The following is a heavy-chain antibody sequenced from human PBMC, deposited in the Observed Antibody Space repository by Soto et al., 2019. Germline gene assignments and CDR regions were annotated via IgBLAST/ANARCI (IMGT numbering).Heavy chain of an antibody. D-gene: IGHD6-13*01. Sequence: GGSLRLSCAASGFTFSSYAMHWVRQAPGKGLEWVAVISYDGSNKYYADSVKGRFTISRDNSKNTLYLQMNSLRAEDTAVYYCARGVVAAAGIPLSDYWGQGTLVTVSS. V-gene: IGHV3-30-3*01. J-gene: IGHJ4*02. CDR1: GFTFSSYA. CDR3: ARGVVAAAGIPLSDY. CDR2: ISYDGSNK.